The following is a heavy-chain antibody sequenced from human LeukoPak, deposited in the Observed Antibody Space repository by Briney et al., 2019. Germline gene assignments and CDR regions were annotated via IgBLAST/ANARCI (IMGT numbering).Heavy chain of an antibody. CDR2: IRSKTDSETT. D-gene: IGHD3-3*01. J-gene: IGHJ4*02. CDR1: GFSFSDAW. CDR3: TTGRFPPRY. V-gene: IGHV3-15*01. Sequence: GGSLRISCVVSGFSFSDAWMSWVRQAPGKGLEWIGRIRSKTDSETTEYAAPVKRRFSISRDDSKKTLYLQMNSLKTEDTAVYYCTTGRFPPRYWGQGTLVTVSS.